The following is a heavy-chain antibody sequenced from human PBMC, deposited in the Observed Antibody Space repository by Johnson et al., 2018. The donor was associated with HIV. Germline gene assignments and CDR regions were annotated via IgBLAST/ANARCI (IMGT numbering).Heavy chain of an antibody. Sequence: MLLVESGGGLVQPGGSLRLSCAASGFTFSSYAMHWVRQAPGKGLEYVSAISSDGGSSYSANSVKGRFTISRDNAKNSLYLQMNSLRAEDTAVYYCARGPSAYCGGDCPGVAFDIWGQGTMVTVSS. CDR3: ARGPSAYCGGDCPGVAFDI. J-gene: IGHJ3*02. V-gene: IGHV3-64*01. CDR1: GFTFSSYA. D-gene: IGHD2-21*02. CDR2: ISSDGGSS.